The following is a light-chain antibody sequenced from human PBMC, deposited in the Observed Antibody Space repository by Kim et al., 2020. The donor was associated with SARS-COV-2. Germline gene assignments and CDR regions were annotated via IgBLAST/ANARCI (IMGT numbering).Light chain of an antibody. J-gene: IGKJ1*01. CDR2: KAS. CDR3: QQYNSYS. V-gene: IGKV1-5*03. Sequence: LSASVGDRVTITGRASQSISSWLAWYQQKPGKAPKLLIYKASSLESGVPSRFSGSGSGTEFTLTISSLQPDDFATYYCQQYNSYSFGQGTKVDIK. CDR1: QSISSW.